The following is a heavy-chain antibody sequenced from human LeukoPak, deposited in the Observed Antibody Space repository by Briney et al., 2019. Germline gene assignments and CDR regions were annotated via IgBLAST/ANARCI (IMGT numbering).Heavy chain of an antibody. D-gene: IGHD6-6*01. CDR2: IYSGGST. CDR1: GFTVSSNY. V-gene: IGHV3-53*01. Sequence: GGSLRLSCAASGFTVSSNYMSWVRQAPGKGLEWVSVIYSGGSTYYADSVKGRFTISRDNSKSTLYLQMNSLRAEDTAVYYCARVRAARDYYYYMDVWGKGTTVTVSS. CDR3: ARVRAARDYYYYMDV. J-gene: IGHJ6*03.